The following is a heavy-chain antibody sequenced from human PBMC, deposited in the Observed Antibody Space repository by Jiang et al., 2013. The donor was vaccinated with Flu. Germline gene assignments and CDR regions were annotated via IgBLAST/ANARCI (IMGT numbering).Heavy chain of an antibody. J-gene: IGHJ4*02. CDR3: ARADELGYCSGGSGCYPFDY. D-gene: IGHD2-15*01. V-gene: IGHV1-46*01. Sequence: AQKFQGRVTMTRDTSTSTVYMELSSLRSEDTAVYYCARADELGYCSGGSGCYPFDYWGQGTLVTVSS.